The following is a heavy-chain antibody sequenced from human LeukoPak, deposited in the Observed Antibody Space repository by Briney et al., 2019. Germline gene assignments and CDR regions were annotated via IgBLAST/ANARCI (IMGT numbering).Heavy chain of an antibody. CDR2: VTHSGAIT. D-gene: IGHD5-12*01. CDR1: GFTFSRSV. Sequence: GGSLRLSCAASGFTFSRSVMNWVRQAPGKGLDWVAGVTHSGAITEYADSVKGRFTISRDNSKNTVYLHMNSLRAEDTAVYYCAKEYLRGDNFFDSWGQGTLVTVSS. J-gene: IGHJ4*02. V-gene: IGHV3-23*01. CDR3: AKEYLRGDNFFDS.